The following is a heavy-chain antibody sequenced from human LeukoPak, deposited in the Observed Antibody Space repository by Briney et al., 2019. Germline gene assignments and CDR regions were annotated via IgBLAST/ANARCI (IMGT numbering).Heavy chain of an antibody. D-gene: IGHD2-15*01. CDR1: GFMFRTYG. Sequence: PGRSLRLSCAASGFMFRTYGMQWVRQAPGKGLEWVAVIWYDGTNKYYIDSVKGRFTISRDNSKNTLYLQMNSLRAEDTAVYFCARGQHSPDYWGHGTLVTVSS. V-gene: IGHV3-33*01. CDR2: IWYDGTNK. CDR3: ARGQHSPDY. J-gene: IGHJ4*01.